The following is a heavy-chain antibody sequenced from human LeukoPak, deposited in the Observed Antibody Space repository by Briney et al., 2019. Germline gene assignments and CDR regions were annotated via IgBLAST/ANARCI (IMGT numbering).Heavy chain of an antibody. CDR3: ASPNEGDAFDI. Sequence: SETLSLTCTVSGDSISSGNYYWSWIRQPPGKGLEWIGFIYYSGSTNYNPSLKSRVTISVDTSKNQFSLKLSSVTAADTAVYYCASPNEGDAFDIWGQGTMVTVSS. J-gene: IGHJ3*02. CDR1: GDSISSGNYY. V-gene: IGHV4-61*01. D-gene: IGHD1-1*01. CDR2: IYYSGST.